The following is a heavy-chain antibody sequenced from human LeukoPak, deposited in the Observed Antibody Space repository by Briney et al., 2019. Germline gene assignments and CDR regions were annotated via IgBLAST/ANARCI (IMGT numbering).Heavy chain of an antibody. J-gene: IGHJ4*02. V-gene: IGHV3-23*01. CDR3: ASGTSQFDY. CDR2: ISGSGGST. CDR1: GFTFSSYA. Sequence: GGSLRLSCAASGFTFSSYAMSWVRQAPGKGLEWVSAISGSGGSTYYADSVKGRFTISRDNSRNTPYLQMNSLRAEDTAVYYCASGTSQFDYWGQGTLVTVSS. D-gene: IGHD2-2*01.